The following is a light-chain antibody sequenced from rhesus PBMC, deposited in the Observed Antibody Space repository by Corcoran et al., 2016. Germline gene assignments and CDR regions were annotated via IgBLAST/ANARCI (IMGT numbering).Light chain of an antibody. CDR2: KAS. Sequence: DIQMTQSPSSLSASVGDTVTITCRASQSISSWLAWYQQKPGKAPKLLIYKASTLQSGVPSRFSGSGSGTDFPLTISSLQSEDFATYYCQQYSSSPTFGQGTKVEIK. CDR3: QQYSSSPT. J-gene: IGKJ1*01. CDR1: QSISSW. V-gene: IGKV1-22*01.